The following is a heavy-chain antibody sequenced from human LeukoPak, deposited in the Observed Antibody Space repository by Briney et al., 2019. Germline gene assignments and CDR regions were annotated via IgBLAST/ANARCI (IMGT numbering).Heavy chain of an antibody. CDR2: IGPDGGTT. Sequence: PGGSLRLSCAASGFTFYTYGMHWVRQAPGKGLEYVSGIGPDGGTTYYANSVKGRSTISRDNSKNMLYLQMGSLTADDMAVYYCARGAQLTDYWGQGTPVTVSS. J-gene: IGHJ4*02. D-gene: IGHD6-13*01. V-gene: IGHV3-64*01. CDR3: ARGAQLTDY. CDR1: GFTFYTYG.